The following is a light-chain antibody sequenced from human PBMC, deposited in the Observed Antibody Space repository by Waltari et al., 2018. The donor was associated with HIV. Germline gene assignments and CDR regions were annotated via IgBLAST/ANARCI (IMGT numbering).Light chain of an antibody. CDR2: GAS. J-gene: IGKJ3*01. Sequence: EIVLTQSPGTLSLSPGERATLSCRASQTVSDNNFAWYQQKPGQVPRLLIYGASSRATGIPDRFRGSASGTEFTLTISRLDPEDVAVYYCQQYDASGRFTFGPGTRVHIK. V-gene: IGKV3-20*01. CDR1: QTVSDNN. CDR3: QQYDASGRFT.